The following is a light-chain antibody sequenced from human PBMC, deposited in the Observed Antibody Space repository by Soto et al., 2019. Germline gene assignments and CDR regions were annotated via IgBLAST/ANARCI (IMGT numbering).Light chain of an antibody. CDR3: CSYAGSFTWV. CDR2: DAS. CDR1: TGDIGAYNF. V-gene: IGLV2-11*01. Sequence: QSALTQPRSVSGSPGQSVTISCTGTTGDIGAYNFVSWYQLHPGKAPKLMIYDASKRPSGVPDRFSASKSGSTASLTISGLQAEDEADYYCCSYAGSFTWVFGGGTKLTVL. J-gene: IGLJ3*02.